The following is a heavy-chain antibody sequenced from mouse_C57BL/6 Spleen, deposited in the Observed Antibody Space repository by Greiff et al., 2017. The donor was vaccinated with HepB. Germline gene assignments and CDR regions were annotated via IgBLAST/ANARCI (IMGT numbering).Heavy chain of an antibody. CDR2: IWSGGST. D-gene: IGHD1-2*01. J-gene: IGHJ2*01. V-gene: IGHV2-2*01. CDR3: ARGLTTAYFDY. CDR1: GFSLTSYG. Sequence: QVQLKESGPGLVQPSQSLSITCTVSGFSLTSYGVHWVRQSPGKGLEWLGVIWSGGSTDYNAAFISRLSISKDNSKSQVFFKMNSLQADDTAIYYCARGLTTAYFDYWGQGTTLTVSS.